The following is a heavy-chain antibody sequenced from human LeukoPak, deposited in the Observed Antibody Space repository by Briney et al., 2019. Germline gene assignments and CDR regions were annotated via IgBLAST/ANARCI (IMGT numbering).Heavy chain of an antibody. V-gene: IGHV3-30*02. CDR3: AKEWGIQLWSTDAFDI. Sequence: GGSLRLSCAASGFTFALYGMHWVRQAPGKGLEWVAFLRYDGSNKYYADSVKGRFTISRDSSKNTLYLQMTSLRAEDTAVYYCAKEWGIQLWSTDAFDIWGQGTMVTVSS. D-gene: IGHD5-18*01. CDR2: LRYDGSNK. CDR1: GFTFALYG. J-gene: IGHJ3*02.